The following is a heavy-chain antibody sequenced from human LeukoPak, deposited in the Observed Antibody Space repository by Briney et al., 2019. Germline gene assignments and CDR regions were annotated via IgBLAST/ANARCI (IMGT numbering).Heavy chain of an antibody. CDR3: ARTRWLGEGYFDY. CDR2: IYYSGST. J-gene: IGHJ4*02. D-gene: IGHD6-19*01. Sequence: GSLRLSCAASGFTFSSYAMSWIRQPPGKGLEWIGYIYYSGSTNYNPSLKSRVTISVDTSKNQFSLKLSSVTAADTAVYYCARTRWLGEGYFDYWGQGTLVTVSS. V-gene: IGHV4-59*08. CDR1: GFTFSSYA.